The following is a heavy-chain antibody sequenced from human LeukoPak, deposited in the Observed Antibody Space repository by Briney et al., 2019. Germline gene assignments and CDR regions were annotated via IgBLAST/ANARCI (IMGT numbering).Heavy chain of an antibody. J-gene: IGHJ4*02. D-gene: IGHD3-10*01. CDR2: ISPYDDNT. CDR1: GYTFTGYY. V-gene: IGHV1-18*04. Sequence: GASVKVSCKASGYTFTGYYMHWVRQAPGQGLEWMGWISPYDDNTNYAQHLQGRVTMTTDTSTSTAYMELMSLRSDDTAVYYCATAAHGSGSYYNYWGQGTLVTVSS. CDR3: ATAAHGSGSYYNY.